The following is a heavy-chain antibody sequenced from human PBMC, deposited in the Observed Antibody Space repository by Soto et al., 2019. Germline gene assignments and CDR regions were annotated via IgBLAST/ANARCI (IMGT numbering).Heavy chain of an antibody. Sequence: QVHLEQSGAEVKKPGTSVKVSCKAYGGSFSTNEIDWVRQAPGQGLEWMGRIFPNVGTADYAQKFEGRLSIIADESTSTVFMEPSRLTSADTAVYFCARARYSSRWGTFDRWGQGTQVAVSS. CDR1: GGSFSTNE. CDR3: ARARYSSRWGTFDR. J-gene: IGHJ4*02. D-gene: IGHD6-19*01. CDR2: IFPNVGTA. V-gene: IGHV1-69*01.